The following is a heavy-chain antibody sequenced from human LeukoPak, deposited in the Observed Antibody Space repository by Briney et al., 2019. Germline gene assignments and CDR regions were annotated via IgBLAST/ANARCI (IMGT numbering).Heavy chain of an antibody. CDR1: GFSLNTP. CDR3: ARVLDSSGWYNWFDP. Sequence: LVNPTETLTLTCTFSGFSLNTPGVGVGWIRQPPGKGLEWIGEINHSGSTNYNPSLKSRVTISVDTSKNQFSLKLSSVTAADTAVYYCARVLDSSGWYNWFDPWGQGTLVTVSS. V-gene: IGHV4-34*01. D-gene: IGHD6-19*01. CDR2: INHSGST. J-gene: IGHJ5*02.